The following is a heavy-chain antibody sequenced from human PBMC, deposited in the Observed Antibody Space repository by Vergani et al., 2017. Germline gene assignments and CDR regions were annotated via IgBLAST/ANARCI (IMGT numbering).Heavy chain of an antibody. CDR1: GFTFSACP. Sequence: EVQLLQSGGGVIQPGGSVRLSCAASGFTFSACPMTWVRQAPGKGLEWVSAISSSSSYIHYSDSLKGRFTISRDNAKSSLYLQMNSLRAEDTGVYYCARDRYYRGSGSYPYFYYCGLDVWGRGTAVTV. CDR3: ARDRYYRGSGSYPYFYYCGLDV. D-gene: IGHD3-10*01. J-gene: IGHJ6*02. V-gene: IGHV3-21*01. CDR2: ISSSSSYI.